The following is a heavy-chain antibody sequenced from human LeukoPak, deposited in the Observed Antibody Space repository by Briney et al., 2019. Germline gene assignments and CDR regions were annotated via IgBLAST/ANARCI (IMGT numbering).Heavy chain of an antibody. J-gene: IGHJ4*02. CDR2: IIGSSGDT. D-gene: IGHD5-12*01. CDR3: VKGAYDYIEMGYFDY. Sequence: GGSLRLSCVASGFTFSNFAMSWVRQAPGKGLEWVSLIIGSSGDTFYADSVKGRFSISRDNSKNRLYLQMNSLRAEDTALYYYVKGAYDYIEMGYFDYWGQGTLVTVSS. CDR1: GFTFSNFA. V-gene: IGHV3-23*01.